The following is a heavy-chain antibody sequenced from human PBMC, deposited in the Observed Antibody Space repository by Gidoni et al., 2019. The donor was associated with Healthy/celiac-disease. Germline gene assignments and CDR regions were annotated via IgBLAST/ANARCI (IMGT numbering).Heavy chain of an antibody. CDR3: ARDLRVRQQLVLGDY. V-gene: IGHV3-33*01. Sequence: QVQLVESGGGVVHPGRSLRLARAASGFTFSSYGMHWVRQAPGKGLEWVAVIWYDGSNKYYADSVKGRFTISRDNSKNTLYLQMNSLRAEDTAVYYCARDLRVRQQLVLGDYWGQGTLITVSS. CDR1: GFTFSSYG. D-gene: IGHD6-13*01. J-gene: IGHJ4*02. CDR2: IWYDGSNK.